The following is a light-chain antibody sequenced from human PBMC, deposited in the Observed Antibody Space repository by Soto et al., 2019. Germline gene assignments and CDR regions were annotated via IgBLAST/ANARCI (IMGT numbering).Light chain of an antibody. CDR3: QQRGNRPPWT. V-gene: IGKV3-11*01. J-gene: IGKJ1*01. CDR2: DAS. Sequence: EIVMTHSPATLSLSPWEIATLSCGASQSVDKYLVWYQQKPGQAPRLLIYDASNRATGIPARFSGSGSGTDFTLIISSLEPEDFAVYYCQQRGNRPPWTFGQGTKVDIK. CDR1: QSVDKY.